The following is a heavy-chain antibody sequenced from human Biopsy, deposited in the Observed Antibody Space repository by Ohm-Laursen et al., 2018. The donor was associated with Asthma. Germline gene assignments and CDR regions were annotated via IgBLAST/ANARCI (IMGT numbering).Heavy chain of an antibody. Sequence: SLRLSCAASGFTFDDYAMHWVRHAPGKGLAWVSGVSWNSGSIDYADSVKGRCTISRDNAKNSLYLQMNSLRGADTALYYCVKDMRLHLWGFDSWGQGTLVTVSS. V-gene: IGHV3-9*01. CDR2: VSWNSGSI. D-gene: IGHD6-25*01. CDR1: GFTFDDYA. CDR3: VKDMRLHLWGFDS. J-gene: IGHJ4*02.